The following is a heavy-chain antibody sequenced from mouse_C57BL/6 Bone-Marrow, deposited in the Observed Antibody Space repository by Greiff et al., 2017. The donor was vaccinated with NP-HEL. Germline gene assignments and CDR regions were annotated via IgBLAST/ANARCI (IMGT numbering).Heavy chain of an antibody. V-gene: IGHV1-76*01. J-gene: IGHJ2*01. CDR1: GYTFTDYY. Sequence: VHLVESGAELVRPGASVKLSCKASGYTFTDYYINWVKQRPGQGLEWIARIYPGSGNTYYNEKFKGKATLTAEKSSSTAYMQLSSLTSEDSAVYFCAGSDGNYVGSWGQGTTLTVSS. CDR3: AGSDGNYVGS. CDR2: IYPGSGNT. D-gene: IGHD2-1*01.